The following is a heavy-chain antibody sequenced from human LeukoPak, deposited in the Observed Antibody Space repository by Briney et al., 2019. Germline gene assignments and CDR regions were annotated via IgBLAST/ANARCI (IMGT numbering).Heavy chain of an antibody. J-gene: IGHJ6*03. CDR2: VSSSSSYI. V-gene: IGHV3-21*01. CDR3: ARDQSYSSGWYDPWNYYYYMDV. CDR1: GFTFSSYS. D-gene: IGHD6-19*01. Sequence: PGGSLRLSCAASGFTFSSYSMNWVRQAPGKGLEWVSSVSSSSSYIYYADSVKGRFTISRDNAKNSLYLQMNSLRAEDTAVYYCARDQSYSSGWYDPWNYYYYMDVWGKGTTVTVSS.